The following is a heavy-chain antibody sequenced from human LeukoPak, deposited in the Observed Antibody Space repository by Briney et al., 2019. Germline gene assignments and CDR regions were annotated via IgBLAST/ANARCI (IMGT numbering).Heavy chain of an antibody. Sequence: GGSLRLSCAASAFTFTNYWMSWVRQASGKGLEWVANIKQDGSEKYYVDSVKGRFTISRDNAKNSLYLQMNSLRADDTAVYYCARAKYYYDSSGESAGAFDIWGQGTLVTVSS. CDR2: IKQDGSEK. D-gene: IGHD3-22*01. V-gene: IGHV3-7*01. CDR1: AFTFTNYW. CDR3: ARAKYYYDSSGESAGAFDI. J-gene: IGHJ3*02.